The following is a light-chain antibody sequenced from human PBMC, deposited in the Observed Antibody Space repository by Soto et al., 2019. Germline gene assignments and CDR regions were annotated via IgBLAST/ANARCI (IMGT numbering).Light chain of an antibody. CDR2: EVS. J-gene: IGLJ1*01. Sequence: QSVLTQPPSVSGSPGQSVTISCTGTSSDIGSYNRVSWYQQPPGTAPKLMVYEVSNRPSGVPDRFSGSKSGNTASLTISGLQAEDEADYYCSSYTRSRTYVFGTGTKVTVL. CDR1: SSDIGSYNR. V-gene: IGLV2-18*02. CDR3: SSYTRSRTYV.